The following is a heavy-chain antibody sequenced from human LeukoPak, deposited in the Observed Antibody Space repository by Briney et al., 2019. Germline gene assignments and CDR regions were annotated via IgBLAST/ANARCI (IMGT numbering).Heavy chain of an antibody. D-gene: IGHD3-22*01. CDR2: IYYSGST. CDR1: GDSISSSSYY. Sequence: SETLSLTCTVSGDSISSSSYYWGWIRQPPGKGLEWIGSIYYSGSTYYNPSLKSRVTISVDTSKNQFSLKLSSVTAADTAVYYCARQPNEYYYDSGGYYYWGQGTLVTVSS. CDR3: ARQPNEYYYDSGGYYY. V-gene: IGHV4-39*01. J-gene: IGHJ4*02.